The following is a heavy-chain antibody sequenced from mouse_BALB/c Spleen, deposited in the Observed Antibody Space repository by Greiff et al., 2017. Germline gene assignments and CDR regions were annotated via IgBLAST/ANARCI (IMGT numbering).Heavy chain of an antibody. J-gene: IGHJ4*01. D-gene: IGHD2-10*01. CDR3: ARWSYYGKMGDAMDY. CDR2: INPYNDGT. V-gene: IGHV1-14*01. Sequence: EVQVVESGPELVKPGASVKMSCKASGYTFTSYVMHWVKQKPGQGLEWIGYINPYNDGTKYNEKFKGKATLTSDKSSSTAYMELSSLTSEDSAVYYCARWSYYGKMGDAMDYWGQGTSVTVSS. CDR1: GYTFTSYV.